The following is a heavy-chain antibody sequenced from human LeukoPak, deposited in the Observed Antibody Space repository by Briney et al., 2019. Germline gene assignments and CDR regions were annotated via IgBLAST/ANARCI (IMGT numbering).Heavy chain of an antibody. D-gene: IGHD4-17*01. J-gene: IGHJ4*02. V-gene: IGHV3-30*03. Sequence: PGGSLRLSCAASGFTFNSFGMHWVRQAPGKGLEWVAVISYDGSNKYSADSVKGRFTISRDNSKNTLYLQMNSLRPEGTAVYYCATDHGFHYGAYFDYWGQGTLVTVSS. CDR1: GFTFNSFG. CDR3: ATDHGFHYGAYFDY. CDR2: ISYDGSNK.